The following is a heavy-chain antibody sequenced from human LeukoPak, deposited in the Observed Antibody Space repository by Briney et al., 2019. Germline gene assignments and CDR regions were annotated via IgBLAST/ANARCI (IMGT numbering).Heavy chain of an antibody. Sequence: ESGPTLVNPTQTLTLTCTFSGFSLSTRGVGVGWIRQPPGKALEWLALIYWNDDKRYSPSLKSRLTITKDTSKNQVVLTMTNMDPVDTATYYCAHRSIAAAGNFFDYWGQGTLVTVSS. D-gene: IGHD6-13*01. CDR2: IYWNDDK. CDR1: GFSLSTRGVG. J-gene: IGHJ4*02. CDR3: AHRSIAAAGNFFDY. V-gene: IGHV2-5*01.